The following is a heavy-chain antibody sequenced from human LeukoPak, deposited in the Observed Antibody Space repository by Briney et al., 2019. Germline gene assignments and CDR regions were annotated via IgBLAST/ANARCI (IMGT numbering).Heavy chain of an antibody. CDR2: IDYSGNT. Sequence: SETLSLTCTVSDGPISTYYWSWIRQPPGKGREWIGYIDYSGNTNYNPSLKSRVTISLDTSKNQFSLKLSSVTAADTAVYYCARVPPYDSSGYYPGNYNYYYMDAWGKGTTVTVSS. CDR1: DGPISTYY. CDR3: ARVPPYDSSGYYPGNYNYYYMDA. D-gene: IGHD3-22*01. J-gene: IGHJ6*03. V-gene: IGHV4-59*01.